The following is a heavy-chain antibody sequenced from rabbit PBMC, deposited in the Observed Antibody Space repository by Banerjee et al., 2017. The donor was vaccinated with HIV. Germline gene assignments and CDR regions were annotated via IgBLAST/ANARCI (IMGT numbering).Heavy chain of an antibody. CDR1: GFSFSSNYY. CDR3: ARCNSDYYGRVNL. CDR2: IYAGSSGST. J-gene: IGHJ4*01. V-gene: IGHV1S40*01. D-gene: IGHD1-1*01. Sequence: QSLEESGGDLVKPGASLTLTCTASGFSFSSNYYMCWVRQAPGKGLEWIACIYAGSSGSTYYASWAKGRFTVSKTSSTTVTLQMTSLTAADTATYFCARCNSDYYGRVNLWGPGTLVTVS.